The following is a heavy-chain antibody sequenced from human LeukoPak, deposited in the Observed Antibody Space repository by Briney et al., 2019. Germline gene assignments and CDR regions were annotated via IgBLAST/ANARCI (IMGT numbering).Heavy chain of an antibody. D-gene: IGHD3-9*01. V-gene: IGHV4-39*01. CDR1: GGSISSSRSY. J-gene: IGHJ5*02. Sequence: PSETLSLTCTVSGGSISSSRSYWGWIRQPPGKGLEWIGNIFYSGTTYYNPSLKSRVTISLDTSKNQFSLRLSSVTAADTAFYYCVRLPTGYPNWFDPWGQGTLVTVSS. CDR2: IFYSGTT. CDR3: VRLPTGYPNWFDP.